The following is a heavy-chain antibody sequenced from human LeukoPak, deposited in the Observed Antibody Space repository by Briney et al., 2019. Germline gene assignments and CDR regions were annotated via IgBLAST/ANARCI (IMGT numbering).Heavy chain of an antibody. CDR2: INPNSGGT. J-gene: IGHJ3*01. CDR1: GYTFTGYY. D-gene: IGHD3-22*01. V-gene: IGHV1-2*02. CDR3: ASEISMIVVAPAHDAFDV. Sequence: ASVKVSCKASGYTFTGYYIHWVRQAPGQGLEWMGWINPNSGGTKSAQKFQGRVTMTRDTSISTAYMELSSLRSDDTAVYYCASEISMIVVAPAHDAFDVWGQGTLVTVSS.